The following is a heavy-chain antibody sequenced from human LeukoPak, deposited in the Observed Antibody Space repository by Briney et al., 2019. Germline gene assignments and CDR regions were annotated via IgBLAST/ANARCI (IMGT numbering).Heavy chain of an antibody. CDR1: GFIFTNYN. J-gene: IGHJ4*02. CDR2: ISGGSTYI. D-gene: IGHD3-9*01. CDR3: ARAQTNYNILTGYYEFED. Sequence: GGSLRLSCAASGFIFTNYNLNWVRQAPGKGLEWISCISGGSTYIYYADSVRGRFTISRDNAKNSVYLQMNSLRGEDTAVYYCARAQTNYNILTGYYEFEDWGQGTLVTVSS. V-gene: IGHV3-21*04.